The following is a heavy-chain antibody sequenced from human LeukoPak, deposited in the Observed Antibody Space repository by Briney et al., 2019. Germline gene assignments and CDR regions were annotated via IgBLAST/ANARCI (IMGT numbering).Heavy chain of an antibody. D-gene: IGHD6-19*01. J-gene: IGHJ3*02. Sequence: PSETLSLTCTVSGGSISSYYWSWIRQPPGKGLEWIGYIYYSGSTNYNPSLKSRVTISVDTSKNQFSLKLSSVTAADTAVYYCARLGEDSSGWYHAFGIWGQGTMVTVSS. CDR2: IYYSGST. CDR3: ARLGEDSSGWYHAFGI. V-gene: IGHV4-59*08. CDR1: GGSISSYY.